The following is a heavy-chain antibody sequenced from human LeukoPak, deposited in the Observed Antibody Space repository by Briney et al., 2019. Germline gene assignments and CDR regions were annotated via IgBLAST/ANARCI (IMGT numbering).Heavy chain of an antibody. CDR3: AKDRTPYSRSGGYYLGAFDL. CDR1: GFTFSSYA. J-gene: IGHJ3*01. V-gene: IGHV3-23*01. CDR2: LSGSGGGT. D-gene: IGHD3-10*01. Sequence: TGGSLRLSCAASGFTFSSYAMTWVRQAPGKGLEWVSSLSGSGGGTWYAGSVKGRFTISRDNSNNVMYLQMNSLRAEDTAIYYCAKDRTPYSRSGGYYLGAFDLWGHGTMVIVSS.